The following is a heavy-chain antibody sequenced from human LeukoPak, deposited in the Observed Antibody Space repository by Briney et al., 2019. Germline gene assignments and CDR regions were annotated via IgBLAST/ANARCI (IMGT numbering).Heavy chain of an antibody. V-gene: IGHV3-48*03. CDR1: GFTFSSYE. CDR3: ARDSAVGSEAGDNWFDP. D-gene: IGHD1-26*01. CDR2: ISSSGGTM. J-gene: IGHJ5*02. Sequence: PGGSLRLSCAASGFTFSSYEMNWVRQAPGKGLEWISYISSSGGTMYYADSVKGRFTISRDNAKNSLDLQMKSLRAEDTAVYYCARDSAVGSEAGDNWFDPWGQGTLVTLSS.